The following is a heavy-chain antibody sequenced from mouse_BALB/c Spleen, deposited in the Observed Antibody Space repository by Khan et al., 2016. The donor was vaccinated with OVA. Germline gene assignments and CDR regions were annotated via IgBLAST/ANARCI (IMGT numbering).Heavy chain of an antibody. Sequence: VRLQQSGPELVKPGGSMKISCKASGYSFTDYTMNWVKQSHGKNLEWIGLINPYNDVSIYNQKFKGKATLTVDKSSSTTYMELLSLTSEDSAIYYCTRGNWDSWGQGTTLTVSS. CDR3: TRGNWDS. J-gene: IGHJ2*01. CDR1: GYSFTDYT. CDR2: INPYNDVS. V-gene: IGHV1-18*01.